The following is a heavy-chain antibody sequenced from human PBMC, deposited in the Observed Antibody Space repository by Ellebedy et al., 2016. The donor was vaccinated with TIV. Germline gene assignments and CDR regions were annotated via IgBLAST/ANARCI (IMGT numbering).Heavy chain of an antibody. V-gene: IGHV1-2*04. D-gene: IGHD3-22*01. Sequence: AASVKVSCKASGYTFTGYYMHWVRQAPGQGLEWMGWINPNSGGTNYAQKFQGWVTMTRDTSISTAYMELSRLRSGDTAVYYCARGYYYDSSGYLDDAFDIWGQGTMVTVSS. CDR1: GYTFTGYY. CDR2: INPNSGGT. CDR3: ARGYYYDSSGYLDDAFDI. J-gene: IGHJ3*02.